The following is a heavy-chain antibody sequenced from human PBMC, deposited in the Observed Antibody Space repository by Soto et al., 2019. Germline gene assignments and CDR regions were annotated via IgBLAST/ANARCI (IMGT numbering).Heavy chain of an antibody. J-gene: IGHJ4*02. D-gene: IGHD1-26*01. CDR1: GYSFTSYW. CDR3: ARQRGATYPPDFDY. V-gene: IGHV5-10-1*01. CDR2: IDPSDSYT. Sequence: PGESLKISCKGSGYSFTSYWISWVRQMPGKGLEWMGTIDPSDSYTNYSPSFQGHVTISADKSISTAYLQWSSLKASDTAMYYCARQRGATYPPDFDYWGQGTLVTSPQ.